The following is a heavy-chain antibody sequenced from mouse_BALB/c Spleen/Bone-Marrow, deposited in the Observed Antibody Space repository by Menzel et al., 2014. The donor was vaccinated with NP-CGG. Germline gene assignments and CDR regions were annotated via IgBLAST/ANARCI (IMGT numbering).Heavy chain of an antibody. CDR3: ARPDPWFAY. CDR2: ISSGGSYI. V-gene: IGHV5-9-3*01. CDR1: GFTFSGYA. Sequence: EVQLVESGGGLVKPGGSPKLSCAASGFTFSGYAMSWVRQSPEKRLKWVATISSGGSYIHYPDSVKGRFTISRDNAKNTLYLQMSSLRSEDTAIYYCARPDPWFAYWGQGTLVTVSA. J-gene: IGHJ3*01.